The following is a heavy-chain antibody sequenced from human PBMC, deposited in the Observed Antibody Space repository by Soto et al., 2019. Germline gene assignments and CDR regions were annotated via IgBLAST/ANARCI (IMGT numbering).Heavy chain of an antibody. V-gene: IGHV4-31*01. CDR1: GGSISSGGYY. CDR3: ARDIRARGSRDAFDI. Sequence: QVQLQESGPGLVKPSQTLSLTCTVSGGSISSGGYYWSWIRQHPGKSLEWIGYIYYRGSTYYNPSLKSQFTISVDTSKNQFSLKLSSVTAADTAVYYCARDIRARGSRDAFDIWGQGTMVTVSS. CDR2: IYYRGST. D-gene: IGHD3-10*01. J-gene: IGHJ3*02.